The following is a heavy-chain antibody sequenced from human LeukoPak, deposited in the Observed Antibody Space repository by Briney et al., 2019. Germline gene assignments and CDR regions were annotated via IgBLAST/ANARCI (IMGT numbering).Heavy chain of an antibody. J-gene: IGHJ6*02. D-gene: IGHD3-10*01. V-gene: IGHV3-64D*06. CDR1: GFTLSSYA. Sequence: GGSLRLSCSASGFTLSSYAMHWVRQAPGKGLEYVSGSSSNGGSVYADSVKGRFTTSRDNSKNMLFLQMSSLRAEDTAVYYCARAGSRIIMVPDVWGQGTTVTVSS. CDR2: SSSNGGS. CDR3: ARAGSRIIMVPDV.